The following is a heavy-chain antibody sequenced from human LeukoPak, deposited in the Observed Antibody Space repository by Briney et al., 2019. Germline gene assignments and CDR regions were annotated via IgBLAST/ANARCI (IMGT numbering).Heavy chain of an antibody. D-gene: IGHD5-12*01. CDR1: GYSISSGHY. V-gene: IGHV4-59*08. J-gene: IGHJ4*02. Sequence: PSETLSLTCTVSGYSISSGHYWSRIRQPPGKGLEWIGYIYYSGSTNYNPSLKSRVTISVDTSKNQFSLKLSSVTAADTAVYYCARLDIVATRAIDYWGQGTLVTVSS. CDR3: ARLDIVATRAIDY. CDR2: IYYSGST.